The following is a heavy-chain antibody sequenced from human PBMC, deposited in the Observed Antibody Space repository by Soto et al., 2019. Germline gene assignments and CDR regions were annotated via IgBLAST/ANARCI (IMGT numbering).Heavy chain of an antibody. D-gene: IGHD2-2*03. CDR3: APGYCRSDNCPFTH. CDR2: ISGTSETI. CDR1: GFNFHTYT. J-gene: IGHJ4*02. V-gene: IGHV3-48*02. Sequence: DVQLVESGGGLVKPGGSLRLSCAASGFNFHTYTMTWVRQAPGKGLEWVSYISGTSETIFYADSVKGRFTISRDNAKNSLYLQLNSLRDEETAVYYCAPGYCRSDNCPFTHWGQGTLVTVSS.